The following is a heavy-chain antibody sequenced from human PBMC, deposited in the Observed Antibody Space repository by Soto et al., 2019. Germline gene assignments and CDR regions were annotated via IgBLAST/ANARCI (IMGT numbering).Heavy chain of an antibody. J-gene: IGHJ4*02. V-gene: IGHV4-39*07. CDR1: GGSISSSSYY. Sequence: LSLTCTVSGGSISSSSYYWGWIRQPPGKGLEWIGSIFYSGSTYYNPSLKSRVTISVDTSKNQFSLKLSSVTAADTAVYYCARSDGRYWGQGTLVTVSS. CDR2: IFYSGST. CDR3: ARSDGRY.